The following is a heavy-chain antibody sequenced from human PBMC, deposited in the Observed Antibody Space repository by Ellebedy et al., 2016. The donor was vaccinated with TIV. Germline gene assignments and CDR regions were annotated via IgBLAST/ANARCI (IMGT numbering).Heavy chain of an antibody. J-gene: IGHJ4*02. V-gene: IGHV3-23*01. Sequence: GESLKISCAASGFTFSRYAMSWVRQAPGKGLEWVSSISNSGVYTYYADSVKGHFTISRDNSQNTLYLQMNSLRAEDTAVYFCAKDLYGDYGNFDYWGQGTLVTVSS. CDR1: GFTFSRYA. CDR2: ISNSGVYT. D-gene: IGHD4-17*01. CDR3: AKDLYGDYGNFDY.